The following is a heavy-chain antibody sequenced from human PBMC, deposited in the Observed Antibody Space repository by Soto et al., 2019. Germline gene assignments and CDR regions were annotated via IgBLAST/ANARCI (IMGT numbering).Heavy chain of an antibody. V-gene: IGHV4-59*01. J-gene: IGHJ4*02. CDR3: ARGGYNWNDVTDY. CDR1: GDSISSCY. D-gene: IGHD1-20*01. Sequence: PSETLSVTCTVAGDSISSCYWSWIRQSPGKGLEWIGYIYYRGSTNYNPSLKSRVTISVDTSKNQFSLKLSSVTAADTAVYYCARGGYNWNDVTDYWGQGTLVTVSS. CDR2: IYYRGST.